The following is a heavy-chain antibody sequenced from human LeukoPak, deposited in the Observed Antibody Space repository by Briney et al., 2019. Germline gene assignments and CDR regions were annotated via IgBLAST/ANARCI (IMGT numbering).Heavy chain of an antibody. CDR1: GYTFTGYY. CDR2: INPNSGGT. CDR3: ARDQEEWFTMVRGAFDY. V-gene: IGHV1-2*02. Sequence: GASVKVSCKASGYTFTGYYMHWVRQAPGQGLEWMGWINPNSGGTNYAQKFQGRVTMTRDTSISTAYMELSRLRSDDTAVYYCARDQEEWFTMVRGAFDYWGQGTLVTVSS. J-gene: IGHJ4*02. D-gene: IGHD3-10*01.